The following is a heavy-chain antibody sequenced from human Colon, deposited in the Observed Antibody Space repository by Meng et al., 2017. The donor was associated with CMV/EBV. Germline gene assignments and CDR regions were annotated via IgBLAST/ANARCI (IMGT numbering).Heavy chain of an antibody. D-gene: IGHD2-2*02. CDR1: GFTLTSYG. Sequence: GESLKISCAASGFTLTSYGMHWVRQAPGKGLEWVSFMRFDGGNEYYADSVQGRFTISRDNSQNTVYLQMNGLRVEDTAVYYCARGGCIGSNCYRNYYYYGMDVWGQGTTVTVSS. J-gene: IGHJ6*02. V-gene: IGHV3-30*02. CDR3: ARGGCIGSNCYRNYYYYGMDV. CDR2: MRFDGGNE.